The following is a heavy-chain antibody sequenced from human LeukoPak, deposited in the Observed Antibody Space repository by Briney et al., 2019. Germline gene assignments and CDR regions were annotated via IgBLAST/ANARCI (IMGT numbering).Heavy chain of an antibody. CDR1: GGSISSSSYY. CDR2: IYYSGST. CDR3: ARFQLAADQSGRLFDY. J-gene: IGHJ4*02. Sequence: SETLSLTCTVSGGSISSSSYYWGWIRQPPGKGLEWIGSIYYSGSTYYNPSLKSRVTISVDTSKNQFSLKLSSVTAADTAVYYCARFQLAADQSGRLFDYWGQGTLVTVSS. V-gene: IGHV4-39*07. D-gene: IGHD6-13*01.